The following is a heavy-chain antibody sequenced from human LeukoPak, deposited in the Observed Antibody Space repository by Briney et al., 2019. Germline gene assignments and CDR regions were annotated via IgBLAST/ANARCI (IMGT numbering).Heavy chain of an antibody. D-gene: IGHD1-26*01. CDR2: NNHSGSS. CDR3: ARHKPGGIYSGSYYRHDYFDY. CDR1: GGTFSGYY. J-gene: IGHJ4*02. V-gene: IGHV4-34*01. Sequence: SETLSLTCAVYGGTFSGYYWSWIRQTPGKGLEWIGENNHSGSSNYNPSLKSRVTISVDTSKNQFSLKLSSVTAADTAVYYCARHKPGGIYSGSYYRHDYFDYWGQGTLVTVSS.